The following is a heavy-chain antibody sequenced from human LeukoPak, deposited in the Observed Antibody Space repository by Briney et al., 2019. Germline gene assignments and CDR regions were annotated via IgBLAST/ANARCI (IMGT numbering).Heavy chain of an antibody. CDR1: GYTFTSYD. J-gene: IGHJ3*02. CDR3: ARGFSKDAFDI. Sequence: GASVTVSCKASGYTFTSYDINWVRQAPGQGLEWMGWMNPNSGNTGYAQKFQGRVTMTRNTSISTAYMELSSLRSEDTAVYYCARGFSKDAFDIWGQGTMVTVSS. D-gene: IGHD2/OR15-2a*01. CDR2: MNPNSGNT. V-gene: IGHV1-8*01.